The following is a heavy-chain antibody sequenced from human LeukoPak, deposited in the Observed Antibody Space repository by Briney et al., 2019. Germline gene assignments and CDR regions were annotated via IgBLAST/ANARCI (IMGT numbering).Heavy chain of an antibody. V-gene: IGHV3-74*01. J-gene: IGHJ4*02. CDR2: INRDGSST. CDR1: GFTFSSYW. CDR3: ATSRTFDY. Sequence: GGSLRLSCAASGFTFSSYWMHWVRQSPGKGLVWVSGINRDGSSTSYADSVKGRFTISRDNAKNTVYLQMNSLRAEDTAVYHCATSRTFDYWGQGTLVTVSS.